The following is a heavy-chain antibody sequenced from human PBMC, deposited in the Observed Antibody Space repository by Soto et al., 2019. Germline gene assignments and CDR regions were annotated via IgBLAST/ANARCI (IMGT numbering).Heavy chain of an antibody. J-gene: IGHJ4*02. CDR1: GYILTSYV. CDR2: INAGNGNT. Sequence: ASVKVSCKASGYILTSYVMEWVRQAPGQRLEWMGWINAGNGNTKYSQKFQGRVTITRDTSANTAYMELSSLRSEDTAVYYCARSAPPIDYWGQGALVTVSS. V-gene: IGHV1-3*01. CDR3: ARSAPPIDY.